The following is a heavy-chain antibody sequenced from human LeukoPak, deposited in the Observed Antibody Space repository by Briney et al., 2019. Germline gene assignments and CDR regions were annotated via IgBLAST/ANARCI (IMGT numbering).Heavy chain of an antibody. CDR3: ARDRNDILTGLDY. D-gene: IGHD3-9*01. CDR1: GYTYSTYG. V-gene: IGHV1-18*01. Sequence: ASVKVSCKASGYTYSTYGISWVRQAPGQGLEWMGWINGYKGNTNYAQKLQGRVTMTTDTSTSTAYMELRSLRSDDTAVYYCARDRNDILTGLDYWGQGTLVTVSS. J-gene: IGHJ4*02. CDR2: INGYKGNT.